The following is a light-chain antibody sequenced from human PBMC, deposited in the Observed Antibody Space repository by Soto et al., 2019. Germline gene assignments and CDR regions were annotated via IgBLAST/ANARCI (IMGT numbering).Light chain of an antibody. J-gene: IGKJ1*01. V-gene: IGKV1-17*01. CDR3: LQHHAYPRT. CDR1: QGIGID. CDR2: ATS. Sequence: IQMTQSPSSVSASVGDRVTITCRASQGIGIDLGWYQQKPGKAPKCLISATSTLQSGVPSRFSGSGSVTEFTLTISSLQPDDFATYYCLQHHAYPRTFGQGTKVEI.